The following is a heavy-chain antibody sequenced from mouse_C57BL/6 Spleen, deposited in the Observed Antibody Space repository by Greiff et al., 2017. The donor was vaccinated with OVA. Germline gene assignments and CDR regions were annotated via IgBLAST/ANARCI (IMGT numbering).Heavy chain of an antibody. J-gene: IGHJ4*01. Sequence: EVMLVESGGGLVKPGGSLKLSCAASGFTFSSYAMSWVRQTPEKRLEWVATISDGGSYTYYPDNVKGRFTISRDNAKNNLYLQMSHLKSEDTAMYYCARNHYDGYYDAMDYWGQGTSVTVSS. CDR2: ISDGGSYT. CDR1: GFTFSSYA. CDR3: ARNHYDGYYDAMDY. V-gene: IGHV5-4*03. D-gene: IGHD2-3*01.